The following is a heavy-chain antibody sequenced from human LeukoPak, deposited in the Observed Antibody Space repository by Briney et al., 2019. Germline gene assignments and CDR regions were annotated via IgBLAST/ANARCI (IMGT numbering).Heavy chain of an antibody. D-gene: IGHD3-22*01. J-gene: IGHJ3*02. CDR3: ARVLEKYSDRSGYDAFDI. V-gene: IGHV1-46*01. Sequence: ASVKVSCKASGYTFTSYFIHWVRQAPGQGLEWMGIINPSAGSATYAQKFQGRVTVTRDTSTSTVYMELSSLRSEDTAVYFCARVLEKYSDRSGYDAFDIWGQGTMVTVSS. CDR2: INPSAGSA. CDR1: GYTFTSYF.